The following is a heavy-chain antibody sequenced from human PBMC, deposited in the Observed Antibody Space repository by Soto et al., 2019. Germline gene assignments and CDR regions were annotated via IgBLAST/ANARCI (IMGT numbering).Heavy chain of an antibody. V-gene: IGHV1-18*04. Sequence: ASVKVSCKASGYSFSSYGVSWVRQAPGQGLEWIGWINPYNGNTLNAQNLQGRVTLTTDTSTSTAYMELRSLRSDDTAIYYCARDPGAATFEDWCQGTRVTVSS. CDR2: INPYNGNT. D-gene: IGHD1-26*01. J-gene: IGHJ4*01. CDR3: ARDPGAATFED. CDR1: GYSFSSYG.